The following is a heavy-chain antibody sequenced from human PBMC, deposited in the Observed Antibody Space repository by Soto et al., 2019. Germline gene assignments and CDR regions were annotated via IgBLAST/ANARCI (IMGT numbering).Heavy chain of an antibody. CDR1: GFTFSTYA. CDR3: AKDLFHTSGQRFFFES. J-gene: IGHJ4*02. Sequence: GGSLRLSCAASGFTFSTYAMTWVRQAPGRGLEWVSTILHDETPFYTDSVKGRFTISRDNVRGTLYLQMNGLRVEDAALYYCAKDLFHTSGQRFFFESWGQGSLVTASS. V-gene: IGHV3-23*01. CDR2: ILHDETP. D-gene: IGHD2-21*01.